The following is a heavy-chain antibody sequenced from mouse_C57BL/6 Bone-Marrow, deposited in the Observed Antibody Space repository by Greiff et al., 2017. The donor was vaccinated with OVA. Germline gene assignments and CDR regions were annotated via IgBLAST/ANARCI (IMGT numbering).Heavy chain of an antibody. D-gene: IGHD2-2*01. CDR1: GYTFTSYG. Sequence: VQLQQSGAELARPGASVKLSCKASGYTFTSYGISWVKQRTGQGLEWIGEIYPSSGNTYYNEKFKGKATLTADKSSSTAYMWLRSLTSEDAAVYFCAREEGLGFDYGGQGTTLTVSA. CDR2: IYPSSGNT. J-gene: IGHJ2*01. V-gene: IGHV1-81*01. CDR3: AREEGLGFDY.